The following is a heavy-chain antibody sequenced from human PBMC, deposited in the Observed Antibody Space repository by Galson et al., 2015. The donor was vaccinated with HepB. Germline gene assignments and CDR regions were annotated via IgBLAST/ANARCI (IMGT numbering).Heavy chain of an antibody. Sequence: PALVKPTQTPTLTCTFSGFSLSTSGVGVGWIRQPPGKALEWLALIYWDDDKRYSPSLKSRLTITKDTSKNQVVLTMTNMDPVDTATYYCAHRRGVVLGVITKPVDYWGQGTLVTVSS. D-gene: IGHD3-10*01. CDR3: AHRRGVVLGVITKPVDY. V-gene: IGHV2-5*02. CDR1: GFSLSTSGVG. CDR2: IYWDDDK. J-gene: IGHJ4*02.